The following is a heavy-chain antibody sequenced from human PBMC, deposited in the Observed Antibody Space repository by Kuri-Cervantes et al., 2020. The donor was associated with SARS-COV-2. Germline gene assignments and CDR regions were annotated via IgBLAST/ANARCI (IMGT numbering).Heavy chain of an antibody. CDR3: AKEYGLGTYSPWFDS. CDR1: GYTLAGLS. J-gene: IGHJ5*01. V-gene: IGHV1-24*01. D-gene: IGHD3-10*01. CDR2: FDPEDGET. Sequence: ASVKVSCKVSGYTLAGLSMHWVRQAPGKGLEWMGGFDPEDGETIYAQKFQGKVTMTEDTSTDTAYMELSSLRSEDTAVYYCAKEYGLGTYSPWFDSWGQGTLVTVSS.